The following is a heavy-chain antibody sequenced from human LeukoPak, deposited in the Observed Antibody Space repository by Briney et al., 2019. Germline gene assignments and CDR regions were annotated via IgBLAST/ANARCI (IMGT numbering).Heavy chain of an antibody. CDR1: RGTFSIYA. V-gene: IGHV1-69*13. CDR2: IIPIFGTA. D-gene: IGHD4-23*01. Sequence: GASVKVSCKASRGTFSIYAISWVRQAPGQGLEWMGGIIPIFGTANYAQKFQGRVTITADESTSTAYMELSSLRSEDTAVYYCATKDPPVTTVVTLGYYYYYMDVWGKGTTVTVSS. J-gene: IGHJ6*03. CDR3: ATKDPPVTTVVTLGYYYYYMDV.